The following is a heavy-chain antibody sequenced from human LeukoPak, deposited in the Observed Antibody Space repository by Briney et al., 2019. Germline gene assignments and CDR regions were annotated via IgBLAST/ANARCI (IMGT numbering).Heavy chain of an antibody. CDR2: ISSSRSDI. J-gene: IGHJ6*03. Sequence: GGSLRLSCAASGFTFSSYSMNWVRQAPGKGLEWVSSISSSRSDIYYADSVKGRFTISRDNAKNSLYLQMNSLRAEDTAVYYCARGEGAYYYNYHYMDVWGKGTTVTVSS. D-gene: IGHD1-26*01. CDR1: GFTFSSYS. CDR3: ARGEGAYYYNYHYMDV. V-gene: IGHV3-21*01.